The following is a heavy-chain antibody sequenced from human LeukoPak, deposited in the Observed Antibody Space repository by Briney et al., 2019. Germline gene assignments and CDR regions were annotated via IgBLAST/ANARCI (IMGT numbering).Heavy chain of an antibody. CDR2: IRNKANNYPT. Sequence: GGSLRLSCAASGFTFSGFSLHWVRQASGKGLEWVGRIRNKANNYPTTYAASVRGRFTISRDDSKNTAYLQMNSLKTEDTALYYCATSSNAYNDPWGQGTLVTVSS. V-gene: IGHV3-73*01. CDR1: GFTFSGFS. J-gene: IGHJ5*02. CDR3: ATSSNAYNDP. D-gene: IGHD5-24*01.